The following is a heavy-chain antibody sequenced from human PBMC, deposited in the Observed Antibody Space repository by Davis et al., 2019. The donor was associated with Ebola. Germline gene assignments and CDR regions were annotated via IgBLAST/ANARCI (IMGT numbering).Heavy chain of an antibody. CDR3: ARDGPYSSSSLFFDDYGMDV. D-gene: IGHD6-6*01. J-gene: IGHJ6*02. V-gene: IGHV3-7*01. Sequence: PGGSLRLSCAASGFTFSSYWMSWVRQAPGKGLEWVANIKQDGSEKYYVDSVKGRFTISRDNAKNSLYLQMNSLRAEDTAVYYCARDGPYSSSSLFFDDYGMDVWGQGTTVTVSS. CDR1: GFTFSSYW. CDR2: IKQDGSEK.